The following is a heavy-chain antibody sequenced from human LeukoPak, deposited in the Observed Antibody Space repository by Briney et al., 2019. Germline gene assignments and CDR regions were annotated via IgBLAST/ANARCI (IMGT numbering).Heavy chain of an antibody. J-gene: IGHJ5*02. CDR3: ARDHYYDSSGYYGWFDP. CDR2: MSSDGNAM. V-gene: IGHV3-30-3*01. CDR1: GFTFTAYL. D-gene: IGHD3-22*01. Sequence: GGSLRLSCAASGFTFTAYLIHWVRQAPGKGLEWVAVMSSDGNAMFYADSVKGRFTISRDNSKNTLYLQMNSLRAEDTAVYYCARDHYYDSSGYYGWFDPWGQGTLVTVSS.